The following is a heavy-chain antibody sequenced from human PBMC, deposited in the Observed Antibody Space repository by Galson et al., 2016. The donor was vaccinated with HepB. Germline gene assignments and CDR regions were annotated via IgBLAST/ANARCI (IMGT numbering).Heavy chain of an antibody. J-gene: IGHJ4*02. CDR3: SRGSDF. Sequence: SLRLSCAASGFIFRDYSMYWVRQAPGKGLLWVSRIVDGDGSVTNYADSVKGRVTTSRDNGKNILYLQMNDLRTDDTGVYYCSRGSDFWGQGTLVTVSS. V-gene: IGHV3-74*01. CDR2: IVDGDGSVT. CDR1: GFIFRDYS.